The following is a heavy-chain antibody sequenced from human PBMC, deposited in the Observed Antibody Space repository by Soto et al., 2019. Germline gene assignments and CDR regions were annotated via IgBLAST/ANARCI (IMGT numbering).Heavy chain of an antibody. CDR2: IDVTSNYK. D-gene: IGHD3-16*01. CDR1: GLTFSNYN. V-gene: IGHV3-21*01. J-gene: IGHJ4*02. CDR3: ASSWAEFED. Sequence: VGSLRLSCAASGLTFSNYNMNWVRQTPGKGLEWVSSIDVTSNYKYYSDSVKGRFTISRDNAKNSLYLQMNSLRAEDTAVYYCASSWAEFEDWGQGTLVTVSS.